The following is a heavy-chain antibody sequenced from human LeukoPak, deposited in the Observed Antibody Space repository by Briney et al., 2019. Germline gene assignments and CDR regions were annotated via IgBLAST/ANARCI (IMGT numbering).Heavy chain of an antibody. V-gene: IGHV1-3*01. J-gene: IGHJ6*02. CDR1: GHTSTTYA. Sequence: ASVKVSCKASGHTSTTYAIHWVRQAPGQGLEWMGWIHAGNGNIKYSQKFQGRVTITGDTSASTAYLELSSLRSEDTAIYYCARGYCSITSCYMDVWGQGTTVTISS. CDR3: ARGYCSITSCYMDV. CDR2: IHAGNGNI. D-gene: IGHD2-2*01.